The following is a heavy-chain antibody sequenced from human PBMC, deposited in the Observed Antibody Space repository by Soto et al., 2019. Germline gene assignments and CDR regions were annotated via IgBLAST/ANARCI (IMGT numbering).Heavy chain of an antibody. V-gene: IGHV4-30-4*01. Sequence: QVQLQESGPGLVKPSQTLSLTCTVSGGSISSGDYYWSWIRQPPGKGLEWIGYIYYSGGTCYNPSLKSRVTISVDTSKNQFSLKLSSVTAADTAVYYCARVGGFGATTIDYWGQGTLVTVSS. CDR3: ARVGGFGATTIDY. D-gene: IGHD3-10*01. J-gene: IGHJ4*02. CDR2: IYYSGGT. CDR1: GGSISSGDYY.